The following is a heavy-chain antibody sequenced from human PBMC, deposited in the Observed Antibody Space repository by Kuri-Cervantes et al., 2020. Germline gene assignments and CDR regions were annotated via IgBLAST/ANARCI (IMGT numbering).Heavy chain of an antibody. V-gene: IGHV4-39*01. CDR1: GCSISSSSYY. CDR3: ARHTRYNWINEGGWFDP. Sequence: GSLRLSCTVAGCSISSSSYYWGWIRQPPGKGLEWSGSIYYSGSTYYNPSLKSRVTISVDTSKNQFSLKLSSVTAADTAVYYCARHTRYNWINEGGWFDPWGQGTLVTVSS. J-gene: IGHJ5*02. D-gene: IGHD1/OR15-1a*01. CDR2: IYYSGST.